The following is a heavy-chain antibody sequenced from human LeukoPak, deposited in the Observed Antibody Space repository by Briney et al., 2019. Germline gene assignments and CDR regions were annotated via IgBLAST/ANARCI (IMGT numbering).Heavy chain of an antibody. Sequence: NTGGSLRLSCAASGFTFSDYYMSWVRQAPGKGLEWVGRIKSKTDGGTTDYAAPVKGRFTISRDDSKNTLYLQMNSLKTEDTAVYYCTTDQWLLGSDWGQGTLVTVSS. V-gene: IGHV3-15*01. D-gene: IGHD3-22*01. CDR2: IKSKTDGGTT. J-gene: IGHJ4*02. CDR1: GFTFSDYY. CDR3: TTDQWLLGSD.